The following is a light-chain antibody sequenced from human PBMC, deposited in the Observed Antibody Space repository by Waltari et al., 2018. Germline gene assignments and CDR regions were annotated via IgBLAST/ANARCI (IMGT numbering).Light chain of an antibody. CDR3: QQYGSSPPEVT. CDR2: GAS. Sequence: EIVLTQSPGTLSLSPGERATLSCRASQSVSSSYLAWYQQKPGQAPRLLIYGASRRATGIPDRFSGSGSGTDFTLTISRLEPEDFAVYYCQQYGSSPPEVTFGGGTKVEIK. J-gene: IGKJ4*01. V-gene: IGKV3-20*01. CDR1: QSVSSSY.